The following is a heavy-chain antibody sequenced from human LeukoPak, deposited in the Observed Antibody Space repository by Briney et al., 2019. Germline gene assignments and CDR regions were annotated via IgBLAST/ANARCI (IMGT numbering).Heavy chain of an antibody. CDR3: ARVNYYDSSGYYFDF. CDR1: AAYISTGGYY. D-gene: IGHD3-22*01. Sequence: SGALSLTCTISAAYISTGGYYWSWLHQHPEKGLEWVGYNYHSWGAYYNPSLNGRVTISVDKSKNRFSLRLSSVTAADTAVYYCARVNYYDSSGYYFDFWGHGTLVTVSS. CDR2: NYHSWGA. J-gene: IGHJ4*01. V-gene: IGHV4-31*03.